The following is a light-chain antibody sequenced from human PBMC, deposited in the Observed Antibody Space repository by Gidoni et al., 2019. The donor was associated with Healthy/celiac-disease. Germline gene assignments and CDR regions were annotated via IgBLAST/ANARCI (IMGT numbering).Light chain of an antibody. CDR3: QVWDSSSDHWV. V-gene: IGLV3-21*04. CDR2: YDS. CDR1: NIGSKS. Sequence: SYVLTQPPSVSVAPGKTARITCGGNNIGSKSVHWYQPKPGPAPVLVIYYDSDRPSGIPERFSGSNSGNTATLTISRVEAGDEADYYCQVWDSSSDHWVFGGGTKLTVL. J-gene: IGLJ3*02.